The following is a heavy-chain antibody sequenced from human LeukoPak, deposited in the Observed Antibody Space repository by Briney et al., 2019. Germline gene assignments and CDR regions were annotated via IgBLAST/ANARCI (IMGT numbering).Heavy chain of an antibody. J-gene: IGHJ4*02. D-gene: IGHD3-22*01. CDR2: IIGSGSST. CDR1: GFTFSSYA. V-gene: IGHV3-23*01. Sequence: GGSLRLSCAASGFTFSSYAMSWVRQAPGKGLEWVSAIIGSGSSTYYADSVKGRFTISRDNAKNSLYLQMNSLRDEDTAVYYCARVRYYYDSSDYYYFDYWGQGTLVTVSS. CDR3: ARVRYYYDSSDYYYFDY.